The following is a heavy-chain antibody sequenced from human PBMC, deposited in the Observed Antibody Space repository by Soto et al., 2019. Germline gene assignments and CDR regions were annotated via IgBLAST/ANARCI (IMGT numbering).Heavy chain of an antibody. Sequence: QPGGSLRLSCVASGFTFSDHAMTWVRQAPGKGLEWVSTSTNNGDRAFYADSVKGRFTVSRDRSNNTLYLQMNSLRVDDTAVYFCARPPLYSSGGYFDSWGQGTLVTVSS. CDR2: STNNGDRA. CDR3: ARPPLYSSGGYFDS. J-gene: IGHJ4*02. D-gene: IGHD6-19*01. CDR1: GFTFSDHA. V-gene: IGHV3-23*01.